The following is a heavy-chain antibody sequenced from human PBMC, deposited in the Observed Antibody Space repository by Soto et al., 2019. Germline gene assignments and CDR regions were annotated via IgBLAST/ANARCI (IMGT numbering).Heavy chain of an antibody. CDR1: GYTFTSYG. Sequence: QVHLVLSGAEVKKPGASVKVSCKASGYTFTSYGITWVRQAPGQGLEWMGWISAHNGNTDYAQKLQGRVIVTSDTSTSTAYMELRNLTSDDTAVYYCARGRYEDYWGQGALVTVSS. CDR2: ISAHNGNT. CDR3: ARGRYEDY. D-gene: IGHD1-1*01. V-gene: IGHV1-18*01. J-gene: IGHJ4*02.